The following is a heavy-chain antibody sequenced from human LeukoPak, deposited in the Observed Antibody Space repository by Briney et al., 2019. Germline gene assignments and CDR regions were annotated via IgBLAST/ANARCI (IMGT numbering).Heavy chain of an antibody. CDR3: AAEGRPTVVTFRKGAVDL. V-gene: IGHV1-58*01. J-gene: IGHJ3*01. D-gene: IGHD4-23*01. CDR2: IVVGSGNT. CDR1: GFTFTSSA. Sequence: SVKVSCKASGFTFTSSAVQWVRQARGQRLEWIGWIVVGSGNTNYAQKFQERVTIARDMSTSTVYMELSSLRSEDTAVYYCAAEGRPTVVTFRKGAVDLWGQGTMVTVSS.